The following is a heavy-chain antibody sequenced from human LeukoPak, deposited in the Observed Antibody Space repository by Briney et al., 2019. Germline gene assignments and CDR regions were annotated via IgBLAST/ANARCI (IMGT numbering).Heavy chain of an antibody. Sequence: PSGTLSLTCAVSGGSISSGGYYWSWIRQHPGTGLEWIAYIYYTGSTYYNPSLKSRLTISVDTSKNQFSLKLSSVTAADTAVYYCARGRRYCSSTSCYFWFDPWGQGTLVTVSS. CDR1: GGSISSGGYY. J-gene: IGHJ5*02. CDR3: ARGRRYCSSTSCYFWFDP. D-gene: IGHD2-2*01. CDR2: IYYTGST. V-gene: IGHV4-31*11.